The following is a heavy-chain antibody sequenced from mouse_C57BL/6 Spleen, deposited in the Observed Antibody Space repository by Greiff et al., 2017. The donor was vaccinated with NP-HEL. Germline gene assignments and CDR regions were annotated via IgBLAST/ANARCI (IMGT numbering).Heavy chain of an antibody. J-gene: IGHJ4*01. D-gene: IGHD2-4*01. Sequence: QVQLQQPGAELVKPGASVKMSCKASGYTFTSYWITWVKQRPGQGLEWVGDIYPGSGSTNYNEKFKSKATLTVDTSSSTAYMQLSSLTSEDSAVYYCARGEGYYDYDGGYAMDYWGQGTSVTVSS. CDR2: IYPGSGST. V-gene: IGHV1-55*01. CDR1: GYTFTSYW. CDR3: ARGEGYYDYDGGYAMDY.